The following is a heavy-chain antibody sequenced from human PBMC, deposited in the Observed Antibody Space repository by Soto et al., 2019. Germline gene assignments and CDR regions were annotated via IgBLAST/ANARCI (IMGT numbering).Heavy chain of an antibody. CDR3: ASAVAVPADFDY. CDR1: GYTFTGYA. Sequence: QVQLVQSGAEEKKPGASVKVSCKASGYTFTGYAMHWVRQAPGQRLEWMGWINAGNGNTKYSQKFQGRVTITRDTSGSAACMELSRLRSEDTAVYYCASAVAVPADFDYWGQGTLVTVSS. D-gene: IGHD6-19*01. CDR2: INAGNGNT. V-gene: IGHV1-3*05. J-gene: IGHJ4*02.